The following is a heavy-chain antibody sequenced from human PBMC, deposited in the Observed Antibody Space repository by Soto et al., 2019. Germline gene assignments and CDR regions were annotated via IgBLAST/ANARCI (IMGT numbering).Heavy chain of an antibody. D-gene: IGHD6-13*01. CDR1: GYTFTSYA. CDR3: ARARLRGYSSSWYWFDP. Sequence: ASVKVSCKASGYTFTSYAMHWVRQAPGQRLEWMGWINAGNGNTKYSQKFQGRVTITRDTSASTAYMELSSLRSEDTAVYYCARARLRGYSSSWYWFDPWGQGTLVTVS. V-gene: IGHV1-3*01. J-gene: IGHJ5*02. CDR2: INAGNGNT.